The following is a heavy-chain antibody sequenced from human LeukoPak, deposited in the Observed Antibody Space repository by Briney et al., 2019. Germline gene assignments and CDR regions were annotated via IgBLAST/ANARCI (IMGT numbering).Heavy chain of an antibody. V-gene: IGHV3-48*02. CDR1: GFTFSGYS. Sequence: GGSLRLSCLASGFTFSGYSINWVRQAPGKGLEWVSYISISITTINYADSVKGRFTISRDNAKNSLYLQMNSLRDEDTAVYYCARVMYGGISYSVDYWGQGTLVTVSS. D-gene: IGHD1-26*01. J-gene: IGHJ4*02. CDR2: ISISITTI. CDR3: ARVMYGGISYSVDY.